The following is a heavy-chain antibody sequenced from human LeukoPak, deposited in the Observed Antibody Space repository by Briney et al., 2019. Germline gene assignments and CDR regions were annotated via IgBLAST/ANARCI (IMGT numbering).Heavy chain of an antibody. CDR2: ISSISKYI. J-gene: IGHJ6*02. CDR1: GFTFTSYS. CDR3: ARVVHPGDYYYYGMDV. D-gene: IGHD3-10*01. Sequence: PGGSLRLSCAASGFTFTSYSLNWVRQAPGKGLEWVSSISSISKYIYYADSVKGRFTISRDNAKNSLFLQMNSRRAEDTAVYYCARVVHPGDYYYYGMDVWGQGTTVTVSS. V-gene: IGHV3-21*01.